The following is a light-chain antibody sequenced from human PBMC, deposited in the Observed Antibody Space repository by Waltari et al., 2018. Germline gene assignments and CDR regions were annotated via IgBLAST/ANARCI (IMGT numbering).Light chain of an antibody. J-gene: IGLJ1*01. V-gene: IGLV2-23*02. CDR2: EVS. Sequence: QSALTQPASVSGSPGQSITLSCTGTNSDLGSYNLVSWYQQHPGKAPKFMIYEVSKRPSGVSNRFSGSKSGNTASLTISEIQAEDEADYYCCSYAGGGTFVFGTGTKVTVL. CDR3: CSYAGGGTFV. CDR1: NSDLGSYNL.